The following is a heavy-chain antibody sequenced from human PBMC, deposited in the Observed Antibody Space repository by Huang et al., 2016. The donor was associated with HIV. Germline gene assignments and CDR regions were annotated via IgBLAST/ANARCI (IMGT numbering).Heavy chain of an antibody. D-gene: IGHD3-22*01. J-gene: IGHJ3*02. Sequence: QLQLQGSGPGLVKPSETLSLTCTVSGGSITSSSYYWGWIRQPPGKGLEWVGSIYYSGSTDSNPSLKGRVTVSVDTSKNQFSLKLSSVTAADTAVYYCARHFSYYDSSGYTPWDAFDIWGQGTMVTVSS. CDR3: ARHFSYYDSSGYTPWDAFDI. CDR1: GGSITSSSYY. V-gene: IGHV4-39*01. CDR2: IYYSGST.